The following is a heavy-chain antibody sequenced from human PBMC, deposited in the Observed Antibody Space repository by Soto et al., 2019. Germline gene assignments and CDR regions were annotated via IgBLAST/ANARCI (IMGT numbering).Heavy chain of an antibody. CDR2: INTYNGNT. D-gene: IGHD3-16*01. CDR1: GYTFTRYG. CDR3: AMVDVYVTPSPQDV. V-gene: IGHV1-18*01. Sequence: QVQLVQSGAEVKNPGASVKVSCKASGYTFTRYGIGWARQAPGQGLEWMGWINTYNGNTNHAQNVQGRVTLTTDTSTSTAYMELRSLRSNDTVIYYCAMVDVYVTPSPQDVWGQGTTVIVSS. J-gene: IGHJ6*02.